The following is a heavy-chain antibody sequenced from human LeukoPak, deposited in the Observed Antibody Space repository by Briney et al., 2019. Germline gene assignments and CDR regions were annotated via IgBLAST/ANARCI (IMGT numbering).Heavy chain of an antibody. CDR2: IYSGGST. CDR1: GFTVSSNY. Sequence: PGGSLRLSCAASGFTVSSNYMSWVRQAPGKGLEWVSVIYSGGSTYYADSVKGRFTISRDNSKNTLYLQMNSLRAEDTAVYYCARNGDYGSHHHDSWWFDPWGQGTLVTVSS. J-gene: IGHJ5*02. CDR3: ARNGDYGSHHHDSWWFDP. V-gene: IGHV3-66*01. D-gene: IGHD4-17*01.